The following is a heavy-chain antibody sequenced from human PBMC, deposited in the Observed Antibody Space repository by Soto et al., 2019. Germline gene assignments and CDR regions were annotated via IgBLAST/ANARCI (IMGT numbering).Heavy chain of an antibody. J-gene: IGHJ5*02. V-gene: IGHV3-21*01. CDR1: GFTFSSYS. D-gene: IGHD6-13*01. CDR2: ISGSSSYI. CDR3: ARDAASGIAAGGTKPRWFDP. Sequence: GGSLRLSCAASGFTFSSYSMNWVRHAPGKGLEWVSSISGSSSYIYYAASVQGRFTISRDNAKNSLYLQMNSLRAEDTAEYFCARDAASGIAAGGTKPRWFDPGGQGTLVTVSS.